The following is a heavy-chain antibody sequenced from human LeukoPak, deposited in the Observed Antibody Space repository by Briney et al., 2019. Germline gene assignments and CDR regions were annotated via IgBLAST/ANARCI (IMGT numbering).Heavy chain of an antibody. Sequence: GGSLRLSCAGSGIPFSRYGMEWVRQAPGKGLEWVSVMSYDGSNKYYADSVKGRFTISRDNSKNTMYLQMNSLRAEDTGVGCGVIGDRIAPAGSARDYFDYWGQGTLVTVSS. J-gene: IGHJ4*02. V-gene: IGHV3-30*03. CDR2: MSYDGSNK. D-gene: IGHD6-13*01. CDR3: VIGDRIAPAGSARDYFDY. CDR1: GIPFSRYG.